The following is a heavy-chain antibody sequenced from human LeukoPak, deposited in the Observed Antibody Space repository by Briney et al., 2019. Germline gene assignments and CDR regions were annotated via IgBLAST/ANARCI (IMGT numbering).Heavy chain of an antibody. V-gene: IGHV4-31*03. J-gene: IGHJ4*02. CDR2: IYYSGST. D-gene: IGHD3-22*01. CDR3: ARAEKGYYDSSSYSTFDY. CDR1: GVSISSGGYY. Sequence: KPSETLSLTCTVSGVSISSGGYYWSWIRQHPGKGLEWIGYIYYSGSTYYNPSLKSRVTISVDTSKNQFSLKLSSVTAADTAVYYCARAEKGYYDSSSYSTFDYWGQGTLVTVSS.